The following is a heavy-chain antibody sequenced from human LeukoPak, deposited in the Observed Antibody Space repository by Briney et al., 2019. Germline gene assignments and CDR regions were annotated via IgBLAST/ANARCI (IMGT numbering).Heavy chain of an antibody. CDR1: GDSLSRHY. CDR2: IYYTGTT. D-gene: IGHD3-22*01. V-gene: IGHV4-59*08. CDR3: VRLVDSSGYYYPFDY. J-gene: IGHJ4*02. Sequence: PETLSLTCSVSGDSLSRHYWNWIRQPPGKGLEWIGYIYYTGTTNYNPSLKSRVTISEDTSKNQFSLKLSSVTVADTAVYYCVRLVDSSGYYYPFDYWGQGTLVTVAS.